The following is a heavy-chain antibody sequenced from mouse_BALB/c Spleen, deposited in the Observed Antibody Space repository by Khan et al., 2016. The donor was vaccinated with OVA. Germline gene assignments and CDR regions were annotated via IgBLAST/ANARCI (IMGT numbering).Heavy chain of an antibody. CDR2: IWTGGGT. V-gene: IGHV2-9-2*01. D-gene: IGHD1-3*01. J-gene: IGHJ3*01. Sequence: VQLKESGPGLVAPSQSLSITCTVSGFSLTSYDISWIRQPPGKGLEWLGVIWTGGGTNYNSAFMSRLSISKDNSKSQVFLKMNSLQTDDTAMYCCVRAGYKDWFAYWGQGTLVTVSA. CDR1: GFSLTSYD. CDR3: VRAGYKDWFAY.